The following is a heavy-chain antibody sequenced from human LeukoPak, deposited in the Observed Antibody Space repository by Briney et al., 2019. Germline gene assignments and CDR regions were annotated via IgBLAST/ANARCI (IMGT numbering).Heavy chain of an antibody. D-gene: IGHD3-10*01. V-gene: IGHV4-30-4*01. J-gene: IGHJ3*02. Sequence: PSQTLSLTCTVSGGSISSGDYYWSWIRQPPGKGLEGIGYIYYSGSTYYNPSLRSRVTISVDTSKNQCSLKLSSVTAADTAVYYCARDLAYYYGSGSSYTNFDAFDIWGQGTMATVSS. CDR2: IYYSGST. CDR1: GGSISSGDYY. CDR3: ARDLAYYYGSGSSYTNFDAFDI.